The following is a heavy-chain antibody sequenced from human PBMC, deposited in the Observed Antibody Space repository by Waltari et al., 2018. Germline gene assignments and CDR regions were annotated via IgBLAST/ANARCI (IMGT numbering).Heavy chain of an antibody. Sequence: QVQLQESGPGLVKPSETLSLTCTVSGGPISSYYWSWIRQPPGKGLEWIGYIYYSGSTNYNPSLKSRVTISVDTSKNQFSLKLSSVTAADTAVYYCARGIRYSSSWLDYWGQGTLVTVSS. CDR2: IYYSGST. J-gene: IGHJ4*02. CDR1: GGPISSYY. V-gene: IGHV4-59*01. CDR3: ARGIRYSSSWLDY. D-gene: IGHD6-13*01.